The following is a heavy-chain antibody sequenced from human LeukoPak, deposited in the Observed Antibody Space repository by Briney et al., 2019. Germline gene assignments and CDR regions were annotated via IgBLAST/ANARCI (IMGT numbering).Heavy chain of an antibody. CDR2: ISYDGSNK. J-gene: IGHJ4*02. Sequence: GGSLRLSCVASGFTFGLHAMHWVRQAPGKGLEWVAVISYDGSNKYYADSVKGRFTISRDNSKNTLYLQMNSLRAEDTAVYYCARAGFFDWLFLDYWGQGTLVTVSS. V-gene: IGHV3-30-3*01. CDR3: ARAGFFDWLFLDY. CDR1: GFTFGLHA. D-gene: IGHD3-9*01.